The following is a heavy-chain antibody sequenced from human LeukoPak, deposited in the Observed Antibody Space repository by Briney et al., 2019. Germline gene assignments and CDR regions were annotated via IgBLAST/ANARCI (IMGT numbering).Heavy chain of an antibody. Sequence: SETLSLTCSVSGGSISSNYWTWIRQPAGKGLEWIGRIYTSGSTNYNPSLKSRVTMSVDASKNQFSLKLSSVTAADTAVYYCARVKCSGGSCYWYFDLWGRGTLVTVSS. V-gene: IGHV4-4*07. CDR2: IYTSGST. J-gene: IGHJ2*01. CDR3: ARVKCSGGSCYWYFDL. D-gene: IGHD2-15*01. CDR1: GGSISSNY.